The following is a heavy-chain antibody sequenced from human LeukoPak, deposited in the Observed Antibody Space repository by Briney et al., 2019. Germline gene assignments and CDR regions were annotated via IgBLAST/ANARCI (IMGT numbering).Heavy chain of an antibody. D-gene: IGHD2-2*01. V-gene: IGHV5-51*01. J-gene: IGHJ4*02. CDR1: GYSFASYW. CDR3: ARHLSSISSCPNY. Sequence: GESLKISCKGSGYSFASYWIAWVRQMPGKGLKWLGGLYTANSDITYIPSFQGQVTISADKSVSTACLHWSSLKASDTAIYYCARHLSSISSCPNYWGQGTLVTVSS. CDR2: LYTANSDI.